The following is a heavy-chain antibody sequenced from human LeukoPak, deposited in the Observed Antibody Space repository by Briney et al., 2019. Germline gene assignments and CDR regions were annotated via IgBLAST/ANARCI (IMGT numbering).Heavy chain of an antibody. CDR2: ISWNSGSI. Sequence: GGSLRLSCAASEFTFDDYAMHWVRQAPGEGLEWVSGISWNSGSIGYADSVKGRFTSRDNAKNSLYLQMNSLRAEDMALYYCAKGTGYYYDSGGHFDYWGQGTLVTVSS. CDR3: AKGTGYYYDSGGHFDY. J-gene: IGHJ4*02. CDR1: EFTFDDYA. D-gene: IGHD3-22*01. V-gene: IGHV3-9*03.